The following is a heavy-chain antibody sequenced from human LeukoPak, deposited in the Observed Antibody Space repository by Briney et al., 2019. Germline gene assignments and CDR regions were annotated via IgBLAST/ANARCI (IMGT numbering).Heavy chain of an antibody. CDR3: AGRGYSDIGAAFDI. Sequence: ASETLSLTCTVSGGSISSYYWSWIRQPPGKGLEWIVYIYYSGSTNYNPSLKSRVTISVDTSKNQFSLKLSSVTAADTAVYYCAGRGYSDIGAAFDIWGQGTMVTVSS. J-gene: IGHJ3*02. CDR2: IYYSGST. V-gene: IGHV4-59*01. D-gene: IGHD5-18*01. CDR1: GGSISSYY.